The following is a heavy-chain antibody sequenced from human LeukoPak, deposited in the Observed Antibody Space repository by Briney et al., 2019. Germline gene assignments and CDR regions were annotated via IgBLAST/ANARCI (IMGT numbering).Heavy chain of an antibody. CDR2: INHSGST. V-gene: IGHV4-34*01. J-gene: IGHJ5*02. CDR1: GGSFSGYY. D-gene: IGHD6-19*01. Sequence: SETLSLTCAVYGGSFSGYYWSWIRQPPGKGLEWIGEINHSGSTNYNPYLKSRVTISVDQSKSQFSLNLSSVNAADTAVDYCARGVSAYNSGWLNWFDPWGQGTLVTVSS. CDR3: ARGVSAYNSGWLNWFDP.